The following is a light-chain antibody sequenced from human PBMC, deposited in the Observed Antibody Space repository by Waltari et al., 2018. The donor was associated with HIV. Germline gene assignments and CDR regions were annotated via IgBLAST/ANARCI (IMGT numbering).Light chain of an antibody. J-gene: IGLJ1*01. CDR3: QVWGNSSDSYV. CDR1: NIGSKS. V-gene: IGLV3-21*02. CDR2: DDS. Sequence: SYVLTQPPSVSVAPGQTARIPCGGKNIGSKSVHWYQQKPGQAPVLVVHDDSDRPSGIPERFSGSKSLNTATLIITNVEAGDEADYYCQVWGNSSDSYVFAAGTKVNVL.